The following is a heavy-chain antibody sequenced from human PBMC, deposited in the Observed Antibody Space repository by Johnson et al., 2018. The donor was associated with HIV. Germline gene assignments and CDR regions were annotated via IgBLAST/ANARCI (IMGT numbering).Heavy chain of an antibody. CDR3: AKDHQRWRELPRHYDAFDI. J-gene: IGHJ3*02. CDR1: GFTVSSNY. CDR2: IYSGGST. V-gene: IGHV3-53*01. Sequence: VQLVESGGGLIQPGGSLRLSCAASGFTVSSNYMSWVRQAPGKGLEWVSVIYSGGSTYYADSVKGRFTISRDNAKNSLYLQMNSLRAEDTAVYYCAKDHQRWRELPRHYDAFDIWGQGTMVTVSS. D-gene: IGHD1-26*01.